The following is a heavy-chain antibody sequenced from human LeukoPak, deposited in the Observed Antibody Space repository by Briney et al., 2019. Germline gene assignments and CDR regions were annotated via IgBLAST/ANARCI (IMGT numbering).Heavy chain of an antibody. V-gene: IGHV3-23*01. CDR2: ISGSGGST. CDR1: GFTFSSYA. J-gene: IGHJ6*03. CDR3: AKVHILTTVTVDYYYYMDV. D-gene: IGHD4-11*01. Sequence: GGSLRLSCAASGFTFSSYAMSWVRQAPGKGPEWVSAISGSGGSTYYADSVKGRFTISRDNSKNTLYLQMNSLRAEDTAVYYCAKVHILTTVTVDYYYYMDVWGKGTTVTVSS.